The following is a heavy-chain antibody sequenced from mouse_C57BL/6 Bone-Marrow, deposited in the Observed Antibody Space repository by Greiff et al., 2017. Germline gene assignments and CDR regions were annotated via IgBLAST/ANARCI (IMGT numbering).Heavy chain of an antibody. V-gene: IGHV5-6*02. Sequence: DVMLVESGGDLVKPGGSLKLSCAASGFTFSSYGMSWVRQTPDKRLEWVATISSGGSYTYYPDSVKGRFTISRDNAKNTLYLQMSSLKSEDTAMYYCARHIYGSSYVVFAYWGQGTLVTVSA. J-gene: IGHJ3*01. CDR3: ARHIYGSSYVVFAY. CDR1: GFTFSSYG. CDR2: ISSGGSYT. D-gene: IGHD1-1*01.